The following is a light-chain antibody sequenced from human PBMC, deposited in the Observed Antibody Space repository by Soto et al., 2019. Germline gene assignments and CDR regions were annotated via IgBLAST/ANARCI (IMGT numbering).Light chain of an antibody. J-gene: IGKJ1*01. CDR1: QNISTY. V-gene: IGKV1-39*01. CDR2: AAS. CDR3: QQSYNPRT. Sequence: DIQMTQSPSSLSASVGDRVIITCRASQNISTYLNWYQQKLGKAPKLLIYAASSLQSGVPSRFSGSGSGTDFTLTISSLQHEDFATYYCQQSYNPRTFGQGTTVEIK.